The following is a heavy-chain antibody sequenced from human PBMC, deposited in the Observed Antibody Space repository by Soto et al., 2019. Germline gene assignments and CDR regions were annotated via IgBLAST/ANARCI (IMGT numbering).Heavy chain of an antibody. V-gene: IGHV3-7*01. CDR2: IRQDGSEI. CDR1: GFTFRSYW. D-gene: IGHD3-10*01. CDR3: ARDRPYLL. Sequence: GGSLRLSCAASGFTFRSYWMSWVRQAPGKGLEWVANIRQDGSEIYYVDSVKGRFTISRDNAKNSLYLQMNILRAEDTAVYYCARDRPYLLWGQGTLVTVSS. J-gene: IGHJ4*02.